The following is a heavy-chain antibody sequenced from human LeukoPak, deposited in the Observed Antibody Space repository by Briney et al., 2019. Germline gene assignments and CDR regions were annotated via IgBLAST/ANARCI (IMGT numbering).Heavy chain of an antibody. J-gene: IGHJ5*02. V-gene: IGHV1-46*01. CDR3: ARSYCTNGVCYTGVPFDP. Sequence: ASVKVSRKASGYTFTSYYMHWVRQAPGQGLEWMGIINPSGGSTSYAQKFQGRVTMTRDMSTSTVYMELSSLRSEDTAVYYCARSYCTNGVCYTGVPFDPWGQGTLVTVSS. D-gene: IGHD2-8*01. CDR1: GYTFTSYY. CDR2: INPSGGST.